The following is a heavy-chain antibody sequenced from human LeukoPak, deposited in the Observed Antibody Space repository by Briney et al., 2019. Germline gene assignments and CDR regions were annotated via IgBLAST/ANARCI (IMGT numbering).Heavy chain of an antibody. J-gene: IGHJ4*02. D-gene: IGHD3-9*01. V-gene: IGHV3-21*01. CDR1: GFTFSSYS. CDR2: TSSSSSYI. Sequence: GGSLRLSCAASGFTFSSYSMNWVRQAPGKGLEWVSSTSSSSSYIYYADSVKGRFTISRDNAKNSLYLQMNSLRAEDTAVYYCATLTGYYRVAVDYWGQGTLVTVSS. CDR3: ATLTGYYRVAVDY.